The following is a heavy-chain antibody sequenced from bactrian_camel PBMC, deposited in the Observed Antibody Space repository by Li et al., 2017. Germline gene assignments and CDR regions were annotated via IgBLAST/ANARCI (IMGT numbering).Heavy chain of an antibody. J-gene: IGHJ4*01. CDR1: AYVFSSCA. D-gene: IGHD1*01. CDR2: IGSDDII. V-gene: IGHV3S53*01. Sequence: HVQLVESGGGSVQAGGSLRLSCVADAYVFSSCAMGWYRQALGKERELVSRIGSDDIIKYADSVRGRFTMFQDKNVMYLQMNNLKAEDTGTYYCAADLSVPKYCGHTFDYRGRQGTQVTVS.